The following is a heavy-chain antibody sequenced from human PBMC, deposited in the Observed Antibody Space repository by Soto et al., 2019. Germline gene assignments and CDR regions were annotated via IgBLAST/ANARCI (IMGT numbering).Heavy chain of an antibody. V-gene: IGHV3-21*01. CDR3: ASDYYDSSGYYSYYFDY. CDR1: GLTFSSYS. J-gene: IGHJ4*02. Sequence: PGGSLRLSCAASGLTFSSYSMNWVRQAPGKGLEWVSSISSSSSYIYYADSVKGRFTISRDNAKNSLYLQMNSLRAEDTAVYYCASDYYDSSGYYSYYFDYWGQGTLVTVSS. CDR2: ISSSSSYI. D-gene: IGHD3-22*01.